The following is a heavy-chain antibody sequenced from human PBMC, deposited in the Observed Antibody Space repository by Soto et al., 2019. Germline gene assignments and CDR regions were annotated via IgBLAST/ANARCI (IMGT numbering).Heavy chain of an antibody. CDR1: GGTFSSYA. J-gene: IGHJ4*02. D-gene: IGHD3-22*01. Sequence: QVQLVQSGAEVKKPGSSVKVSCKASGGTFSSYAISWVRQAPGQGLEWMGGIIPIFGTANYAQKFQGRVTITEDESKSTAYMELSSLRSEDTAVYYCARTGYYYYSSGYYYLDYWGQGTLVTVSS. CDR3: ARTGYYYYSSGYYYLDY. V-gene: IGHV1-69*01. CDR2: IIPIFGTA.